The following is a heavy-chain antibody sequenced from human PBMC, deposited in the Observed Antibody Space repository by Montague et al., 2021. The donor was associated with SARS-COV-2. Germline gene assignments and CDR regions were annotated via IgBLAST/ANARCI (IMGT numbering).Heavy chain of an antibody. CDR2: TNYRSKWTS. D-gene: IGHD3-16*01. Sequence: CAISGDSVWSNTAAWNWIRQSPSGGLEWLGRTNYRSKWTSDYATSVEGRISIDPDTSKNQFFLPLRPVTPEDTGVYYCVRVTGSAQAGFDAWGQGTLVTVSS. V-gene: IGHV6-1*01. CDR3: VRVTGSAQAGFDA. J-gene: IGHJ4*02. CDR1: GDSVWSNTAA.